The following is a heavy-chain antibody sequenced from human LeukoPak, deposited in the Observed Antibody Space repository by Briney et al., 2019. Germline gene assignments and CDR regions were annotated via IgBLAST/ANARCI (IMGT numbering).Heavy chain of an antibody. J-gene: IGHJ4*02. D-gene: IGHD3-9*01. CDR3: ARDGAGMTGTGLDY. Sequence: KPSETLSLTCAVYGGSFSGYYWSWIRQPPGKGLEWIGEINHSGSTIYNPSLKSRVTISMDTAKNQFSLKVSSVTAADTAVYYCARDGAGMTGTGLDYWGQGILATVSS. CDR1: GGSFSGYY. V-gene: IGHV4-34*01. CDR2: INHSGST.